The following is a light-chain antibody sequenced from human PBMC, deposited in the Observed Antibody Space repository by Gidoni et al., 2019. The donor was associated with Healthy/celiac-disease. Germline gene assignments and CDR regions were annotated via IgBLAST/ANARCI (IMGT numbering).Light chain of an antibody. V-gene: IGKV3-15*01. CDR1: QSVTSN. CDR3: QQYNNWPIT. J-gene: IGKJ5*01. Sequence: EIVMTQSPATLSVSPGERATLSCRASQSVTSNLAWYQQKPGQAPRLLIYGASTRATNIPARFSGSGSGTEFTLTISSLQSEDFAVYYCQQYNNWPITFXQXTRLEIK. CDR2: GAS.